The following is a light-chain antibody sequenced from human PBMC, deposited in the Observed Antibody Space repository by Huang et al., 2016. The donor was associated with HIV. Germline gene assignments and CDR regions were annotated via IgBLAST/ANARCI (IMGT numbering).Light chain of an antibody. J-gene: IGKJ3*01. CDR1: QSLLHSNGYNY. V-gene: IGKV2-28*01. CDR3: MQALQTPFT. CDR2: LGS. Sequence: DIVMTQSPLSLPVTPGEPASIPCRSSQSLLHSNGYNYLHWYLQKPGQSPQLLIYLGSNRASGVPDRFSGSGSGTDFTLKISRVEAEDVGVYYCMQALQTPFTFGPGTKVDIK.